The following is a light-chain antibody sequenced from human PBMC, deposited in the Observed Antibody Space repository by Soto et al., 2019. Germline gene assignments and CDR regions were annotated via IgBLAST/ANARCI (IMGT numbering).Light chain of an antibody. CDR3: QQYNSYPWT. J-gene: IGKJ1*01. CDR2: KAS. V-gene: IGKV1-5*03. CDR1: QSISDW. Sequence: DIHITQSPSTLSPSTGDRVSMTCRASQSISDWLALYQKKPGTAPQLLIYKASSLQSGVSSRFSGSGSGTEFPLTISSLQPDDFATYYWQQYNSYPWTFGQGTKVDIK.